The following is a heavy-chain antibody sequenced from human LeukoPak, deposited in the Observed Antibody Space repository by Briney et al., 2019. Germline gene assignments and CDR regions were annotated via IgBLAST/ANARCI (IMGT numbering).Heavy chain of an antibody. Sequence: SATLSLTCTVSGGSISSYYWSWIRQPPGKGLEWIGYIYYSGSTNYNPSLKSRVTISVDTSKNQFSLKMSSVTAADTAVYYSARHLAAAGGGGWFDPWGQGTLVTVSS. CDR1: GGSISSYY. V-gene: IGHV4-59*08. CDR2: IYYSGST. CDR3: ARHLAAAGGGGWFDP. D-gene: IGHD6-13*01. J-gene: IGHJ5*02.